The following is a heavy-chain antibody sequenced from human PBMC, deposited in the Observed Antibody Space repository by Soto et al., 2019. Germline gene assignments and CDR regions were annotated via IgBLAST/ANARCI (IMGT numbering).Heavy chain of an antibody. CDR3: ARVRANGYGGPFDY. D-gene: IGHD4-17*01. CDR2: INHSGST. V-gene: IGHV4-34*01. CDR1: GGSFSGYY. Sequence: SETLSLTCAVYGGSFSGYYWSWIRQPPGKGLEWIGEINHSGSTNYNPSLKSRVTISVDTSKNQFSLKLSSVTAADTAVYYCARVRANGYGGPFDYWGQGTLVTVSS. J-gene: IGHJ4*02.